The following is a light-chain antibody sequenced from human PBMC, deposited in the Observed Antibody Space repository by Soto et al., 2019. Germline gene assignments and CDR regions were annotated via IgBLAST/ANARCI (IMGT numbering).Light chain of an antibody. J-gene: IGKJ4*01. Sequence: DIQMTQSPSSVSASVGDSLTITCRASQGITSWLAWYQQKPGRAPKLRVYAASNLQSGVPSRFSGCGSGTDFTLTISSLQPEDFGTYYCQQTSSFPLTLGGGTKVEIK. CDR2: AAS. CDR3: QQTSSFPLT. CDR1: QGITSW. V-gene: IGKV1-12*01.